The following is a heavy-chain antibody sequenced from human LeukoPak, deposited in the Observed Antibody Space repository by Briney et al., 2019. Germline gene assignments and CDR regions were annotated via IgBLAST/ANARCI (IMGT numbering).Heavy chain of an antibody. D-gene: IGHD3-10*01. V-gene: IGHV3-7*01. CDR3: ARDYGSGIFDAFAI. CDR2: MKQDGSEK. Sequence: PGGSLRLSCAASGFTFSSHWMSWVRQDPGKGLEWVANMKQDGSEKYYVDSVKGRFTISRDKAKNSLYLQMNSLRAEDTAVYYCARDYGSGIFDAFAIWGQGTMVTVSS. CDR1: GFTFSSHW. J-gene: IGHJ3*02.